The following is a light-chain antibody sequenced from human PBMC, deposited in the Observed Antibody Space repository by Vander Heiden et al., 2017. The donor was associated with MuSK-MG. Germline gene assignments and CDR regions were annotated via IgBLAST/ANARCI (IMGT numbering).Light chain of an antibody. Sequence: EIVMTQSPATLSVSPGERATLSCRASQSVSSNSAWYQQKPGQAPRLLIYGASTRATGIPARFSGSGSGTEFTLTISSLQSEDFAVYYCQQYNNGPPITFGQGTRLEIK. CDR1: QSVSSN. J-gene: IGKJ5*01. CDR3: QQYNNGPPIT. V-gene: IGKV3-15*01. CDR2: GAS.